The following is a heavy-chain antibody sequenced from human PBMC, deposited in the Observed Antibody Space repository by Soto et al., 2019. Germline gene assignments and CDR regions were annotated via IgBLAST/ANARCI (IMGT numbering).Heavy chain of an antibody. CDR2: IYYSGGT. V-gene: IGHV4-31*03. CDR3: ARGGGGYDYYFDY. Sequence: TLSLTCTVSGGSISSGGYYWSWIRQHPGKGLEWIGYIYYSGGTYYNPSLKSRVTISVDTSKNQFSLKLSSVTAADTAVYYWARGGGGYDYYFDYWGQGTLVTVS. CDR1: GGSISSGGYY. D-gene: IGHD5-12*01. J-gene: IGHJ4*02.